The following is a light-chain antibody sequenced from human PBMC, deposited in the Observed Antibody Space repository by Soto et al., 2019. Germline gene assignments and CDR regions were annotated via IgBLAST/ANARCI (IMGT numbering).Light chain of an antibody. V-gene: IGKV3D-15*01. CDR2: GVS. CDR3: HQYNFWPS. CDR1: QSVNTKY. Sequence: EIVLTQSPGTLSLSPGERATLSCRASQSVNTKYLAWYQQKPGQAPRLLISGVSSRATGIPDRFSGSGSGTEFTLSISSLQSEDFAVYYCHQYNFWPSFGQGTKVDIK. J-gene: IGKJ1*01.